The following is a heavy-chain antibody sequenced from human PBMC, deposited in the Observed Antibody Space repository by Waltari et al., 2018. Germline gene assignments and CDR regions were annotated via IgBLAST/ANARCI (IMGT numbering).Heavy chain of an antibody. CDR3: ARAQLTMARNLDL. V-gene: IGHV3-74*01. CDR2: INSDGSTT. Sequence: EVQLVESGGGLVQHGGSMGLSGVTSVVTFTSNSMHWVRQVPGKGLVWVSRINSDGSTTSYADSVKGRFTISRDNAKNTLYLQMNSLRADDTSVYYCARAQLTMARNLDLWGRGTLVTVSS. D-gene: IGHD3-10*01. CDR1: VVTFTSNS. J-gene: IGHJ2*01.